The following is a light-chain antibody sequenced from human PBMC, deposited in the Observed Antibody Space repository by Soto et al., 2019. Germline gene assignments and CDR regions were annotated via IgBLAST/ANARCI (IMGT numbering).Light chain of an antibody. J-gene: IGLJ1*01. CDR1: KLGDKH. Sequence: SYELTQPPSVSVSPGQTASITCSGDKLGDKHVCWYQQKPGQSPVLVIYQSTKRPSGIPERFSGSNSGNTATLTISGTQAMDEADYYCQAWDISTRVFGTGTKLTVL. CDR3: QAWDISTRV. V-gene: IGLV3-1*01. CDR2: QST.